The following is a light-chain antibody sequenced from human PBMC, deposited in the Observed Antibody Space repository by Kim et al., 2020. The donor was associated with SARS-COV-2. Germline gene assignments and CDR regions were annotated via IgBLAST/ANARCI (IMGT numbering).Light chain of an antibody. Sequence: PGKTARITCGGNNIGSKSVHWYQQKPGQAPVLVVYDDSDRTSGIPERFSGSNSGNTATLTISRVEAGDEADYYCQVWDSSSDPYVVFGGWTQLTVL. CDR3: QVWDSSSDPYVV. J-gene: IGLJ2*01. CDR2: DDS. CDR1: NIGSKS. V-gene: IGLV3-21*03.